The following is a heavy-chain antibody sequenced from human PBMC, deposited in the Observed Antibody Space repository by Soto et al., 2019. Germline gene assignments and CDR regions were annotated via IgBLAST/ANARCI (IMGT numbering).Heavy chain of an antibody. CDR3: ARMKVDSYQFYYAMDV. V-gene: IGHV2-26*01. Sequence: KESGPALVKPTETLTLTCPVSGFSLTTGKMGVSWIRQPPGKALEWLAHIFSDNERSYSTSLQGRLTISKDTSGSQVVLSMTNVDPVDTATYYCARMKVDSYQFYYAMDVWGQGTTVTVSS. CDR1: GFSLTTGKMG. D-gene: IGHD3-9*01. J-gene: IGHJ6*02. CDR2: IFSDNER.